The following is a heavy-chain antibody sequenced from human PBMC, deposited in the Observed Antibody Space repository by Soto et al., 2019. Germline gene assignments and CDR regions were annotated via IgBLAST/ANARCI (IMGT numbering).Heavy chain of an antibody. Sequence: EVQLVESGGGLVKPGGSLRLSCAASGFTFSSYSMNWVRQAPGKGLEWVSSISSSSSYIYYADSVKGRFTISRDNAKNSLYLQMNSLRAEDTAVYYCAIDRPTVTTGPDYWGQGTLVTVSS. D-gene: IGHD4-17*01. V-gene: IGHV3-21*01. CDR2: ISSSSSYI. CDR3: AIDRPTVTTGPDY. CDR1: GFTFSSYS. J-gene: IGHJ4*02.